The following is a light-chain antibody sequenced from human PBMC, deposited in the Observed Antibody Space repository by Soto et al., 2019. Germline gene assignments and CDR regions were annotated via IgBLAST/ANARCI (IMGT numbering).Light chain of an antibody. CDR3: CSYTRTSNHYF. J-gene: IGLJ1*01. CDR2: EVR. CDR1: SSDIGGYDY. V-gene: IGLV2-14*01. Sequence: LTQPASVSGSPGQSITISCTGTSSDIGGYDYVSWYQQRPGKAPKLMIYEVRYRPSGVSNRFSGSKSGNTASLNISGIQAEEEAVYYCCSYTRTSNHYFFGSGTKVTV.